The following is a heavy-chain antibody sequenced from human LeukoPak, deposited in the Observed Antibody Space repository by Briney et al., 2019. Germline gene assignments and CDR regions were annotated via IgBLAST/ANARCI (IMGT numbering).Heavy chain of an antibody. J-gene: IGHJ6*03. D-gene: IGHD2-15*01. Sequence: PSETLSLTCAVYGGSFGGYYWGWIRQPPGKGLEWIGSIYYSGSTYYNPSLKSRVTISVDTSKNQFSLKLSSVTAADTAVYYCARHRRDCSGGSCYYLPYYYYYYMDVWGKGTTVTISS. CDR3: ARHRRDCSGGSCYYLPYYYYYYMDV. V-gene: IGHV4-39*01. CDR2: IYYSGST. CDR1: GGSFGGYY.